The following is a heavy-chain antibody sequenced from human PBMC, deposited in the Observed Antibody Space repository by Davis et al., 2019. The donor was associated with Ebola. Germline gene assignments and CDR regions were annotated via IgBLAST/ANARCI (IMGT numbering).Heavy chain of an antibody. V-gene: IGHV4-30-2*01. CDR1: GGSISSGGYS. CDR3: ARVHSSGWSAPYWYFDL. Sequence: MPSETLSLTCAVSGGSISSGGYSWSWIRQPPGKGLEWIGYIYHSGSTYYNPSLKSRVTISVDRSKNQFSLKLSSVTAADTAVYYCARVHSSGWSAPYWYFDLWGRGTLVTVSS. D-gene: IGHD6-19*01. J-gene: IGHJ2*01. CDR2: IYHSGST.